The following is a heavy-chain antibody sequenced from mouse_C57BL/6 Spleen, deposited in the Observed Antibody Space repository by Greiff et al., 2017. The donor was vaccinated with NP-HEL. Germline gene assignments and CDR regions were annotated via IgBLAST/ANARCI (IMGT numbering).Heavy chain of an antibody. CDR1: GYTFTDYY. CDR3: ARSGFYDGYLYAMDY. Sequence: EVQLQQSGPELVKPGASVKISCKASGYTFTDYYMNWVKQSHGKSLEWIGDINPNNGGTSYNQKFKGKATLTVDKSSSTAYMELRSLTSEDSAVYCCARSGFYDGYLYAMDYWGQGTSVTVSS. V-gene: IGHV1-26*01. CDR2: INPNNGGT. J-gene: IGHJ4*01. D-gene: IGHD2-3*01.